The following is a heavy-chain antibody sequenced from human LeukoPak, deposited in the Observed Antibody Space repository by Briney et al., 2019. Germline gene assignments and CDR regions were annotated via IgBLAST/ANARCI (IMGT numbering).Heavy chain of an antibody. Sequence: ASVKVSCKASGYTFTSYGISWVRQAPGQGLEWMGWISAYNGNTNYAQKLQGRVTMTTDTSTSTAYMELRSLRSDDTAVYYCARDLGSFDWSSPHHLIYGMDVRAKGPRSPSP. J-gene: IGHJ6*02. CDR3: ARDLGSFDWSSPHHLIYGMDV. CDR1: GYTFTSYG. D-gene: IGHD3-9*01. CDR2: ISAYNGNT. V-gene: IGHV1-18*01.